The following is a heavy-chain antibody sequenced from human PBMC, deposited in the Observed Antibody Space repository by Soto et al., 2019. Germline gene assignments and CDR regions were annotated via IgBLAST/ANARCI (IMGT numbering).Heavy chain of an antibody. Sequence: GASVKVSCKASGGTFSSYAISWVRQAPGQGLEWMGGIIPIFGTANYAQKFQGRVTITADESTSTAYVELSSLRSEDTAAYYCARDPTQHYCSSTSCYKNYYYGMDVWGQGTTVTVSS. V-gene: IGHV1-69*13. D-gene: IGHD2-2*02. CDR3: ARDPTQHYCSSTSCYKNYYYGMDV. J-gene: IGHJ6*02. CDR1: GGTFSSYA. CDR2: IIPIFGTA.